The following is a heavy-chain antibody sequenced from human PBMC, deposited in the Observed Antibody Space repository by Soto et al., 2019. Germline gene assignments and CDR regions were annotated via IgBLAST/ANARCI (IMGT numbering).Heavy chain of an antibody. Sequence: QVQLQESGPGLVPPSETLSLTCTVSGDSIRSNYWSWIRQPPGEGLEWIGYIYYSGNSTYNPSFKSRVTMSVDRSKNQFSLRLSSLTAADTAVYYCARNSPLLENDYYGMAVWGQGTTVTVSS. V-gene: IGHV4-59*08. CDR2: IYYSGNS. CDR1: GDSIRSNY. D-gene: IGHD2-21*01. CDR3: ARNSPLLENDYYGMAV. J-gene: IGHJ6*02.